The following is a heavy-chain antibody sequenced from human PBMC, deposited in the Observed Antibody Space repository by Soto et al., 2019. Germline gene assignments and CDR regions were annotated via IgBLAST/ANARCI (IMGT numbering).Heavy chain of an antibody. V-gene: IGHV1-18*01. CDR1: GYSFTSTG. CDR2: ISAFNGKT. D-gene: IGHD5-18*01. CDR3: ARRRIQLWSGQNWFDP. Sequence: QVHLVQSGAEVKKPGASVKVSCKASGYSFTSTGIAWVRQAPGQGPEWMGWISAFNGKTKHAQKLQGRVTMTTDTSTSTAYMELRSLRSDDTAVYYCARRRIQLWSGQNWFDPWGQGTLVTVSS. J-gene: IGHJ5*02.